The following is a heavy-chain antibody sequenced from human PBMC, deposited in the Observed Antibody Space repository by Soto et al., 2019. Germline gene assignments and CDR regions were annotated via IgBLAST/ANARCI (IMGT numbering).Heavy chain of an antibody. J-gene: IGHJ5*02. D-gene: IGHD2-15*01. CDR3: ARESVYCSGPRCHGLGFDT. CDR1: GFTFATYS. CDR2: IDRTSSVI. Sequence: GGSLRLSCATSGFTFATYSMNWLRQAPGKGLEWVASIDRTSSVIYYGVSVRGRATIFRDNAKNSVYLQMNSLRDEDTAAYYCARESVYCSGPRCHGLGFDTWGQGTLVTVSS. V-gene: IGHV3-48*02.